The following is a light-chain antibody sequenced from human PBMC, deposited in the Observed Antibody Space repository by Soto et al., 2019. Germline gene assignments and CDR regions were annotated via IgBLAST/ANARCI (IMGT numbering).Light chain of an antibody. CDR3: CSYAGSNTLV. V-gene: IGLV2-11*01. J-gene: IGLJ2*01. CDR2: DVS. CDR1: TSDVGDYNY. Sequence: QSALTQPRSVSGSPGQSVAISCTGTTSDVGDYNYVSWYQQHPGKAPKLMIYDVSERPSGVPDRFSGSKSGNTASLTISGLQAEDEADYHCCSYAGSNTLVFRGGTKLTVL.